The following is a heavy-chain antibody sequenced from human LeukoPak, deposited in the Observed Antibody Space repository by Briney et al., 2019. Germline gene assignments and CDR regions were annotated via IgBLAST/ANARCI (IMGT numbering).Heavy chain of an antibody. J-gene: IGHJ4*02. CDR3: ARDHSSSTSGFDY. CDR1: GGSISSSSYY. D-gene: IGHD6-6*01. V-gene: IGHV4-39*07. Sequence: PSETLSLTCTVSGGSISSSSYYWGWIRQPPGKGLEWIGSIYYSGSTYYNPSLKSRVTTSVDTSKNQFSLKLSSVTAADTAVYYCARDHSSSTSGFDYWGQGTLVTVSS. CDR2: IYYSGST.